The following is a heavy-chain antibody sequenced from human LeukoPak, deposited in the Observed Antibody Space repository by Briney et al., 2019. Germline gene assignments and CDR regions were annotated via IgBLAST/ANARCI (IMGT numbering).Heavy chain of an antibody. CDR1: GGSISSSNW. Sequence: SGTLSLTCAVSGGSISSSNWWSWVRQPPGKGLEWIGYIYYSGSTYYNPSLKSRVTISVDTSKNQFSLKLSSVTAADTAVYYCAREGSSRAFDYWGQGTLVTVSS. CDR2: IYYSGST. V-gene: IGHV4-4*02. D-gene: IGHD3-10*01. CDR3: AREGSSRAFDY. J-gene: IGHJ4*02.